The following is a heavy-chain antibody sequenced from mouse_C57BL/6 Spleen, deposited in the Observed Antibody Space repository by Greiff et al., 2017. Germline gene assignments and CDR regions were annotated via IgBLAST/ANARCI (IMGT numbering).Heavy chain of an antibody. V-gene: IGHV1-82*01. CDR3: AGSTGGRYFDV. CDR1: GYAFSSSW. CDR2: IYPGDGDT. Sequence: VQLQESGPELVKPGASVKISCKASGYAFSSSWMNWVKQRPGKGLEWIGRIYPGDGDTNYNGKFKGKATLTADKSSSTAYMQLSSLTSEDSAVYFCAGSTGGRYFDVWGTGTTVTVSS. D-gene: IGHD6-1*01. J-gene: IGHJ1*03.